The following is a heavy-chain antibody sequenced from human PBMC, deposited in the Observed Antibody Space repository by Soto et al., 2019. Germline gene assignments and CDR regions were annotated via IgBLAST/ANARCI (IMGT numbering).Heavy chain of an antibody. CDR2: ISGSGGST. CDR1: GFTFSSYG. D-gene: IGHD5-12*01. Sequence: TGGALRLSCAASGFTFSSYGMSWVRQAPGEWLEWVSAISGSGGSTYYADSVKGRFTISRDNSKNTLYLQMNSLRAEDTAVYYCAKLGDIVATSYYGMDVWGQGTTVTVSS. V-gene: IGHV3-23*01. J-gene: IGHJ6*02. CDR3: AKLGDIVATSYYGMDV.